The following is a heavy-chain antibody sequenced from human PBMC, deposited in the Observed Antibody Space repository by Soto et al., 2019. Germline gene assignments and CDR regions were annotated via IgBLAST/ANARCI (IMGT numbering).Heavy chain of an antibody. J-gene: IGHJ6*02. Sequence: PGGSLRLSCAASGFTFSSYDMHWVRQATGKGLEWVSAIGTAGDPYYPGSGKGRFTISRENAKNSLYLQMNSLRAGDTAVYYCARGLGYCSSTSCYTWLGMDVWGQGTTVTVSS. CDR2: IGTAGDP. CDR1: GFTFSSYD. CDR3: ARGLGYCSSTSCYTWLGMDV. V-gene: IGHV3-13*05. D-gene: IGHD2-2*02.